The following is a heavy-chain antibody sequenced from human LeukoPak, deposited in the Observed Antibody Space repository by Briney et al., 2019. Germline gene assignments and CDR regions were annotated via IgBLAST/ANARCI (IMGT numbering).Heavy chain of an antibody. J-gene: IGHJ4*02. CDR3: VRRGDASSGWGDHDF. CDR1: GFTFKRNA. D-gene: IGHD6-19*01. V-gene: IGHV3-23*01. CDR2: IGGSGDKT. Sequence: GGSLRLSCAASGFTFKRNAIGWVRQAPGKGLEWVSTIGGSGDKTFYADSVKGRFTISRDNSKNMVHLQMNSLTGEDTALYYCVRRGDASSGWGDHDFWGQGALVTVSS.